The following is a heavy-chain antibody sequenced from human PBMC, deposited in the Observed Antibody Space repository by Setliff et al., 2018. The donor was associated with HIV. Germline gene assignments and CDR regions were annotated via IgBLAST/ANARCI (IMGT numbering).Heavy chain of an antibody. Sequence: ASVKVSCKASGYTLSSHYIHWVRQAPGHRPVWVGWINPQTGGTNFAQKFQGRITMTSDTSVNTVFIELSRLKSDDTALYYCARDLRNSNTLFGVLNFVFDLWGQGTLVTVSS. J-gene: IGHJ4*02. CDR3: ARDLRNSNTLFGVLNFVFDL. CDR1: GYTLSSHY. CDR2: INPQTGGT. V-gene: IGHV1-2*02. D-gene: IGHD3-3*01.